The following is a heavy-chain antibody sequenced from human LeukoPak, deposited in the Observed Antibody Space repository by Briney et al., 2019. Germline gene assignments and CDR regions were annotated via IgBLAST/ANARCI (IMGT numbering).Heavy chain of an antibody. Sequence: PGGSLRLSCAASGFTFSDYYMSWIRQAPGKGLEWTSYISSSTMTIHYADSVKGRFTISRDNAKNSLLLQMNSLRAEDSAVYYCARVGDDYNEYVDYWGQGTLVTVSS. CDR1: GFTFSDYY. CDR2: ISSSTMTI. J-gene: IGHJ4*02. V-gene: IGHV3-11*04. CDR3: ARVGDDYNEYVDY. D-gene: IGHD5-24*01.